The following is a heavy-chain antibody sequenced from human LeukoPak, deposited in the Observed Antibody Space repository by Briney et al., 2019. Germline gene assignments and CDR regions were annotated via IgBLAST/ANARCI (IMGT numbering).Heavy chain of an antibody. V-gene: IGHV3-30-3*01. CDR3: ARDAADTAMGTGLFDY. D-gene: IGHD5-18*01. CDR1: GFTFSSYA. CDR2: ISYDGSNK. J-gene: IGHJ4*02. Sequence: GGSLRLSCAASGFTFSSYAMHWVRQAPGKGREWVAVISYDGSNKYYADSVKGRFTISRDNSKNTLYLQMNSLRAEDTAVYYCARDAADTAMGTGLFDYWGQGTLVTVSS.